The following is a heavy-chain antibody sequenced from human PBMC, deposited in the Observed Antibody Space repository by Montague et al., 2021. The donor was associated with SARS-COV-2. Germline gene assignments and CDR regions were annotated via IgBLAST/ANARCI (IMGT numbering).Heavy chain of an antibody. CDR3: ARGISLFDP. Sequence: SLRLSCAASGFIFSDYNMTWIRQAPGKGLEWISYINGASSRTNYADSVKGRFTIPRDNAKSSLFLQMNSLRVEDTAVYYCARGISLFDPWGQGTLVTVSS. J-gene: IGHJ5*02. CDR2: INGASSRT. CDR1: GFIFSDYN. V-gene: IGHV3-11*05.